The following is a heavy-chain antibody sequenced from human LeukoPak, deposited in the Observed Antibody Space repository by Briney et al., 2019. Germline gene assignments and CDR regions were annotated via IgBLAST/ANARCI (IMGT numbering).Heavy chain of an antibody. J-gene: IGHJ6*02. CDR3: ARPNPYGSGSYYTSSYGMDV. V-gene: IGHV5-51*01. Sequence: GESLKISCKGFGYSFSSYWIAWVRQMPGKGLEWMGIIWPGDSDTRYSPSFQGQVTISADKASSTAYLQWSSLKALDTAMYYCARPNPYGSGSYYTSSYGMDVWGQGTTVTVSS. CDR2: IWPGDSDT. CDR1: GYSFSSYW. D-gene: IGHD3-10*01.